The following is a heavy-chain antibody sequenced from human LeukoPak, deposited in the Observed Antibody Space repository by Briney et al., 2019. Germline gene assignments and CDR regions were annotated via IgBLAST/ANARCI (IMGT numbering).Heavy chain of an antibody. CDR3: AKDNPIEEVPGLGPGQ. J-gene: IGHJ4*02. CDR1: GFTFSNSG. V-gene: IGHV3-30*02. D-gene: IGHD2-2*01. CDR2: IRYDGNEN. Sequence: GGSLRLSCAASGFTFSNSGMHWVRQAPGKGLEWVAFIRYDGNENFYGDPVKGRFTISRDNSKNTLYLQMNSLRAEDSAVYYCAKDNPIEEVPGLGPGQWGQGTLVTVSS.